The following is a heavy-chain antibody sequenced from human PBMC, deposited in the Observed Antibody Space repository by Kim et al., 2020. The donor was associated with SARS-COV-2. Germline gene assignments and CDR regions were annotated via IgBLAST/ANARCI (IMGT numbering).Heavy chain of an antibody. J-gene: IGHJ5*02. CDR2: ISWNSGSI. D-gene: IGHD6-19*01. Sequence: GGSLRLSCAASGFTFDDYAMHWVRQAPGKGLEWVSGISWNSGSIGYADSVKGRFTISRDNAKNSLYLQMNSLRAEDTALYYCAKGPYSSGWDARFDPWGQGTLVTVSS. CDR1: GFTFDDYA. CDR3: AKGPYSSGWDARFDP. V-gene: IGHV3-9*01.